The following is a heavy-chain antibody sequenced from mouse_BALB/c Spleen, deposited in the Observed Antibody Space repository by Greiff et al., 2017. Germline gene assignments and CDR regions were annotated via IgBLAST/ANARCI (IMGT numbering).Heavy chain of an antibody. V-gene: IGHV1-18*01. Sequence: EVQLQQSGAELVKPGASVKISCKASGYTFTDYNMDWVKQSHGKSLEWIGDINPNYDSTSYNQKFKGKAKLTVDTSSSTAYMELRSLTSATTAVYYCARAGGYGNYVSWCAYWGQGTLVTVSA. CDR1: GYTFTDYN. CDR3: ARAGGYGNYVSWCAY. J-gene: IGHJ3*01. CDR2: INPNYDST. D-gene: IGHD2-10*02.